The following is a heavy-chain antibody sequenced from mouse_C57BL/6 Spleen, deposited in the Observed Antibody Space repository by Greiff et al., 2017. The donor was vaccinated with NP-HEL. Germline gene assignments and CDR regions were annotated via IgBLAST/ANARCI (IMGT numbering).Heavy chain of an antibody. CDR1: GYTFTSYW. CDR3: APFYYDYGGFAY. V-gene: IGHV1-64*01. CDR2: IHPNSGST. J-gene: IGHJ3*01. Sequence: QVQLQQPGAELVKPGASVKLSCKASGYTFTSYWMHWVKQRPGQGLEWIGMIHPNSGSTNYNEKFKSKATLTVDKSSSTAYMQLSSLTSEDSAVYYCAPFYYDYGGFAYWGQGTLVTVSA. D-gene: IGHD2-4*01.